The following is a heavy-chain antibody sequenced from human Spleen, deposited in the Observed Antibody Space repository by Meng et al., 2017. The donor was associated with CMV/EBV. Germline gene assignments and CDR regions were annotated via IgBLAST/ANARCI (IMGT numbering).Heavy chain of an antibody. CDR3: ARKPTIFGVVNDWFDP. D-gene: IGHD3-3*01. CDR2: IIPILGIA. J-gene: IGHJ5*02. CDR1: GTFSSYA. V-gene: IGHV1-69*10. Sequence: GTFSSYAISWVRQAPGQGLEWMGGIIPILGIANYAQKFQGRVTITADKSTSTAYMELSSLRSEDTAVYYCARKPTIFGVVNDWFDPWGQGTLVTVSS.